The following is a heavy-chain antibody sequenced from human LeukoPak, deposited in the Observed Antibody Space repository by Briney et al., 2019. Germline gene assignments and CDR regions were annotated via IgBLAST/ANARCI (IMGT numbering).Heavy chain of an antibody. Sequence: PGGSLRLSCSASGFTFSSYAMHWVRQAPGKGLEYVSAISSNGGSTYYADSVKGRFTISRDTSKNTLYLLMNSLRAEDTAVYYCARAGGITMIREVKVLDAFDIWGQGTPVTVSS. D-gene: IGHD3-22*01. CDR2: ISSNGGST. V-gene: IGHV3-64*04. CDR1: GFTFSSYA. CDR3: ARAGGITMIREVKVLDAFDI. J-gene: IGHJ3*02.